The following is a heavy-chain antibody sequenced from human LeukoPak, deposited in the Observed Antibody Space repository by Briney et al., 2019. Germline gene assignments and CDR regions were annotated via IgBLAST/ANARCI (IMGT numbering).Heavy chain of an antibody. V-gene: IGHV1-8*02. CDR1: GYTFTNFE. D-gene: IGHD2-15*01. Sequence: ASVKVSCKASGYTFTNFEINWVRQVAGQGLEWMGWMRPNSGETVNVQKFQGRVTVTRDISTSTAYMELTGLRSDDTAVYFCARGYCSGGGCYTAEYLPHWGQGTLVTVSS. CDR3: ARGYCSGGGCYTAEYLPH. CDR2: MRPNSGET. J-gene: IGHJ1*01.